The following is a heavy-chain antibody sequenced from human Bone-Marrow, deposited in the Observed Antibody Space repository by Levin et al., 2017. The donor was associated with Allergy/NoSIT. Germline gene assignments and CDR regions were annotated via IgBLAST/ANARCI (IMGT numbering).Heavy chain of an antibody. CDR3: AKDSYGDYVRWFAP. CDR1: GFTFGSYA. V-gene: IGHV3-23*01. D-gene: IGHD4-17*01. J-gene: IGHJ5*02. CDR2: IGGSGIGR. Sequence: GESLKISCAASGFTFGSYAMSWVRQAPGRGLEWVASIGGSGIGRYYPDSVKGRFTISTDNSKTTLYLQMNSLRAEDTALYYCAKDSYGDYVRWFAPWGQGTLVTVSS.